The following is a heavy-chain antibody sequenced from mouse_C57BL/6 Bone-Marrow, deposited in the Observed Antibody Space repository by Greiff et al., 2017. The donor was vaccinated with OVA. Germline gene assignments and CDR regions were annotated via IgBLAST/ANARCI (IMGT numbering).Heavy chain of an antibody. J-gene: IGHJ2*01. Sequence: VQLQQPGAELVRPGTSVKLSCKASGYTFTSYWMHWVKQRPGQGLEWIGVIDPSDSYTNYNQKFKGNATLTVDTSSSTAYMQLSSLTSEDSAVYYCARGTLDYWGQGTTLTVSS. CDR2: IDPSDSYT. V-gene: IGHV1-59*01. CDR1: GYTFTSYW. D-gene: IGHD3-3*01. CDR3: ARGTLDY.